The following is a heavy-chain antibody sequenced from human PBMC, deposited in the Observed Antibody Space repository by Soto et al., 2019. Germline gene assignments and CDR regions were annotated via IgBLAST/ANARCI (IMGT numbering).Heavy chain of an antibody. Sequence: GASVKVSCKASGYTFTGYYMHWVRQAPGQGLEWMGWINPNSGGTNYAQKFQGWVTMTRDTSISTAYMELSRLRSDDTAVYYCARARGSFDTAMVMESDYWGQGTLVTVSS. V-gene: IGHV1-2*04. D-gene: IGHD5-18*01. J-gene: IGHJ4*02. CDR2: INPNSGGT. CDR3: ARARGSFDTAMVMESDY. CDR1: GYTFTGYY.